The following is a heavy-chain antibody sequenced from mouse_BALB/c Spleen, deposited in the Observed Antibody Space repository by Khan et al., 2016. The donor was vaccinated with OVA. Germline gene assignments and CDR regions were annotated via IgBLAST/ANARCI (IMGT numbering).Heavy chain of an antibody. V-gene: IGHV1-26*01. CDR2: INPNNGDT. CDR1: KYTFTDYY. J-gene: IGHJ1*01. CDR3: ARGLFDV. Sequence: EVQLQQSGPELVKPGASVKMSCKASKYTFTDYYMKWLKQSHGKSLEWIGDINPNNGDTFYNQKFKDKATLTVDKSSSTAYMQLNSLTSEDSAVYYCARGLFDVWGAGTTVTVSP.